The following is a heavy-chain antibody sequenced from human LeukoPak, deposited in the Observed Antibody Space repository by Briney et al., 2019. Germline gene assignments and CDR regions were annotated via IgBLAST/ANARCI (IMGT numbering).Heavy chain of an antibody. D-gene: IGHD3-22*01. V-gene: IGHV3-20*04. Sequence: GGSLRLSCAASGFTFDDYGMGWVRQAPGKGLEWVSGINWNGGSTGYADSVKGRFTISRDNAKNSLYLQMNSLRAEDTALYYCARADYYDSSGYYGGEVDYWGQGTLVTVSS. J-gene: IGHJ4*02. CDR2: INWNGGST. CDR3: ARADYYDSSGYYGGEVDY. CDR1: GFTFDDYG.